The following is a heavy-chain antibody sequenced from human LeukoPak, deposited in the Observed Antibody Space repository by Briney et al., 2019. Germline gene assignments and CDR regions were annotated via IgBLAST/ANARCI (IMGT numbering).Heavy chain of an antibody. CDR1: GGSISSSSYY. J-gene: IGHJ4*02. V-gene: IGHV4-39*07. CDR3: ARTEIYGSGSFDY. Sequence: SETLSLTCTVSGGSISSSSYYWGWIRQPPGKGLEWIGSIYYSGSTYYNPSLKSRVTISVDTSKNQFSLKLSSVTAADTAVYYCARTEIYGSGSFDYWGQGTLVTVSS. D-gene: IGHD3-10*01. CDR2: IYYSGST.